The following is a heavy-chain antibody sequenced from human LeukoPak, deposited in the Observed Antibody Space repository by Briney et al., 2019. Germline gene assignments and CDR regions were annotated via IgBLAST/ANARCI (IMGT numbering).Heavy chain of an antibody. V-gene: IGHV3-53*01. CDR3: ARVLRSYTLADY. J-gene: IGHJ4*02. CDR2: IYSGGNT. D-gene: IGHD3-3*01. Sequence: GGSLRLSCTVSGFTVSSNSMSWVRQAPGKGLEWVSFIYSGGNTHYSDSVKGRFTISRDNSKNTLYLQMNSLRAEDTAVYYCARVLRSYTLADYWGQGTLVTVSS. CDR1: GFTVSSNS.